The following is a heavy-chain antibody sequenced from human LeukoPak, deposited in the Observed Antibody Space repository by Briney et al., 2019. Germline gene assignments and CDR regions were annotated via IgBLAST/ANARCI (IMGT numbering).Heavy chain of an antibody. Sequence: PGGSLRLSCAASGFTFSSYWMHWVRQAPGKGLVWVSRINSDGSSTSYADSVKGRFTISRDNAKNTLYLQMNSLRAEDTAVYYCARDQKLYYDFWSGEKYYYYMDVWGKGTTVTVSS. J-gene: IGHJ6*03. CDR3: ARDQKLYYDFWSGEKYYYYMDV. V-gene: IGHV3-74*01. D-gene: IGHD3-3*01. CDR1: GFTFSSYW. CDR2: INSDGSST.